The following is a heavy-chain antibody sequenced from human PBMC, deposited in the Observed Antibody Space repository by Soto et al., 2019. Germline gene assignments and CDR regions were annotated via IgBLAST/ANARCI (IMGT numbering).Heavy chain of an antibody. V-gene: IGHV3-21*01. CDR3: ARGREGYNSRYYYYGMDV. D-gene: IGHD5-12*01. J-gene: IGHJ6*02. CDR1: GFTFSSSN. Sequence: GGSLRLSCAASGFTFSSSNMNWVRQAPGKGLEWVSSITSSGYIYYADSVKGRFAISRDNAKNSLYLQMNSLRAEDTAVYYCARGREGYNSRYYYYGMDVWGQGTTVTVSS. CDR2: ITSSGYI.